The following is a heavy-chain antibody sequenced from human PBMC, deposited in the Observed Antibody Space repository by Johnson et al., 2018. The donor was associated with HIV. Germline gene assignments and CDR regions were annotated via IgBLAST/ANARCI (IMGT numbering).Heavy chain of an antibody. Sequence: LESGGGLVQPGRSLRLSCAASGFTFDDYAMHWVRQAPGKGLEWVSGISWNSGSIGYADSVKGRFTISRDNAKNSLYLQMNSLRAEDTALYYCAGEGPLTFGGSDAFDIWGQGTMVTVSS. J-gene: IGHJ3*02. V-gene: IGHV3-9*01. CDR1: GFTFDDYA. CDR3: AGEGPLTFGGSDAFDI. CDR2: ISWNSGSI. D-gene: IGHD3-16*01.